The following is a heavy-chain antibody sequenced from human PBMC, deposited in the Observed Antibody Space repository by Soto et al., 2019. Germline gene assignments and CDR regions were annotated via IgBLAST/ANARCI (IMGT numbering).Heavy chain of an antibody. CDR2: INPNSGGT. CDR3: ARDRGSYYYCYGMDV. D-gene: IGHD1-26*01. Sequence: ASVKVSCKAPGYTFTGYYLHWVRQTPGQGLEWMGWINPNSGGTNYAQKFQGWVTMSRDTSISTAYMELSRLRSDDTAVYYCARDRGSYYYCYGMDVWGQGTTVTVSS. V-gene: IGHV1-2*04. CDR1: GYTFTGYY. J-gene: IGHJ6*02.